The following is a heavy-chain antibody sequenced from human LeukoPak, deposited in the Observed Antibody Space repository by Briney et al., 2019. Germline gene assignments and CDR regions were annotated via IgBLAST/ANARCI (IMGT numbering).Heavy chain of an antibody. CDR1: GYTFTGYY. V-gene: IGHV1-2*02. CDR2: INPNSGGT. CDR3: ARDKGGMIVVGPGY. D-gene: IGHD3-22*01. Sequence: ASVKVSCKASGYTFTGYYMHWVRQAPGQGLEWMGWINPNSGGTNYAQKFQGRVAMTRDTSISTAYMELSRLRSDDTAVYYCARDKGGMIVVGPGYWGQGTLVTVSS. J-gene: IGHJ4*02.